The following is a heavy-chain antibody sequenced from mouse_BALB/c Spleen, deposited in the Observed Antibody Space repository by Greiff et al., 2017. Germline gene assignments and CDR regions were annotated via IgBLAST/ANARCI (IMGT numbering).Heavy chain of an antibody. V-gene: IGHV5-12-2*01. CDR2: ISNGGGST. J-gene: IGHJ2*01. CDR1: GFTFSSYT. Sequence: EVKLVESGGGLVQPGGSLKLSCAASGFTFSSYTMSWVRQTPEKRLEWVAYISNGGGSTYYPDTVKGRFTISRDNPKNTLYLQMSSLKAEATAMYYCASKREVAEPFDYWGQGTTLTVSS. CDR3: ASKREVAEPFDY. D-gene: IGHD1-1*01.